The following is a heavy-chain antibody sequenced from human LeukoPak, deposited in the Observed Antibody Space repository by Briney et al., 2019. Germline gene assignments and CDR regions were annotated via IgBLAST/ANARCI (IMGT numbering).Heavy chain of an antibody. D-gene: IGHD4-17*01. CDR3: ARDTGRAFDI. CDR1: GFTVSTNY. V-gene: IGHV3-74*01. J-gene: IGHJ3*02. CDR2: VKSDASST. Sequence: GGSLRLSCAVSGFTVSTNYMSWVRQAPGKGLVWVSGVKSDASSTYYADSVKGRFTISRDNAKNTLYLQMNSLRAEDTAVYYCARDTGRAFDIWGQGTMVTVSS.